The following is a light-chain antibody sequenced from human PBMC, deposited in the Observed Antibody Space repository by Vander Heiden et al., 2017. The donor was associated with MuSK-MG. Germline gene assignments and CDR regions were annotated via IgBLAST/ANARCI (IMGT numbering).Light chain of an antibody. CDR2: GAS. CDR3: QQYGSSPGLFT. V-gene: IGKV3-20*01. CDR1: QSVSSSY. J-gene: IGKJ3*01. Sequence: EIVLTQSPDTLSLSPGERATLSCRASQSVSSSYLAWYQQKPGQAPRLLIYGASSRATGIPDRFSGSGSGTDFTLTISRLEPEDFAVYYCQQYGSSPGLFTFGPGTKVDIK.